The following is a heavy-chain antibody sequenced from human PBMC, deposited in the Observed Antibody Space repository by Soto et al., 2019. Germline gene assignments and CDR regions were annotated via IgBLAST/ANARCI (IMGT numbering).Heavy chain of an antibody. J-gene: IGHJ4*02. Sequence: GGSLRLSCAASGFTFSRYWMHWVRQAPGKGLVWVSRINGDGSNTTYADSVKGRFTISRDNAMNTVYLQMNSLRDEDTALYYCTSDGVAVPGTGNFDYWGQGTPVTVSS. CDR2: INGDGSNT. V-gene: IGHV3-74*01. CDR3: TSDGVAVPGTGNFDY. CDR1: GFTFSRYW. D-gene: IGHD6-19*01.